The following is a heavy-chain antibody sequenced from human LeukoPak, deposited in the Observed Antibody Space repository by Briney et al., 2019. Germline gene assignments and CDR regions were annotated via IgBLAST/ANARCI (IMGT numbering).Heavy chain of an antibody. CDR2: ISWNSGSI. Sequence: GGSLRLSCAASGFTFDDYAMHWVRQAPGKGLEWVSGISWNSGSIGYADSVKGRFTISRDNAKNSLYLQMNSLRAEDMALYYCAKSGGSVGGQFDYWGQGTLVTVSS. J-gene: IGHJ4*02. CDR3: AKSGGSVGGQFDY. V-gene: IGHV3-9*03. CDR1: GFTFDDYA. D-gene: IGHD3-16*01.